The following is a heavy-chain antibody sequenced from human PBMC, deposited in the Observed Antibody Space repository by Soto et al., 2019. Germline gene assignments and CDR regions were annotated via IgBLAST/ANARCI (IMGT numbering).Heavy chain of an antibody. CDR2: ISGSGGST. D-gene: IGHD3-10*01. CDR1: GFTFSSYA. Sequence: GGSLRLSCAASGFTFSSYAMSWVRQAPGKGLEWVSAISGSGGSTYYADSVKGRFTISRDNSKNTLYLQMNSLRAEDTAVYYCAKDYYGTEGYYYGMDVWGQGTTVTVSS. J-gene: IGHJ6*02. V-gene: IGHV3-23*01. CDR3: AKDYYGTEGYYYGMDV.